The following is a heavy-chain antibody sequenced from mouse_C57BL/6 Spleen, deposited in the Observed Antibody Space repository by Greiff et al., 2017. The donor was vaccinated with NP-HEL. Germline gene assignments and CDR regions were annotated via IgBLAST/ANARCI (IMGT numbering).Heavy chain of an antibody. V-gene: IGHV1-81*01. CDR2: IYPRSGNT. CDR1: GYTFTSYG. Sequence: QVQLKQSGAELARPGASVKLSCKASGYTFTSYGISWVKQRTGQGLEWIGEIYPRSGNTYYNEKFKGKATLTADKSSSTAYMELRSLTSEDSAVYFCASLYCWGQGTTLTVSS. J-gene: IGHJ2*01. D-gene: IGHD6-2*01. CDR3: ASLYC.